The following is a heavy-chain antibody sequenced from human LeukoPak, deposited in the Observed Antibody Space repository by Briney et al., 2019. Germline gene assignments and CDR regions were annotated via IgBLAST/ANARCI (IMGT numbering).Heavy chain of an antibody. CDR1: GYTLTELS. D-gene: IGHD6-6*01. J-gene: IGHJ4*02. CDR2: FDPEDGET. Sequence: ASVKVSCKVSGYTLTELSMHWVRQAPGKGLEWMGGFDPEDGETIYAQKFQGRVTMTRDTSTSTVYMELSSLRSEDTAVYYCASWLVVGSSAGLGYWGQGTLVTVSS. CDR3: ASWLVVGSSAGLGY. V-gene: IGHV1-24*01.